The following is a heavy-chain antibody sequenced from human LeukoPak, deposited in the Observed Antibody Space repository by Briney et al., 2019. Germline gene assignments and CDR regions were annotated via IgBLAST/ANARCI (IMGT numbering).Heavy chain of an antibody. CDR2: INPTGGST. CDR3: ARDNSVGDNAWWFDP. D-gene: IGHD1-26*01. CDR1: GYTFTSYY. V-gene: IGHV1-46*01. Sequence: ASVKVSCKASGYTFTSYYMHWVRQAPGQGLEWMGLINPTGGSTGYAQKFQGRVTMTRDMSTSTDYMELSSLRSEDTAIYYCARDNSVGDNAWWFDPWGQGTLITVSS. J-gene: IGHJ5*02.